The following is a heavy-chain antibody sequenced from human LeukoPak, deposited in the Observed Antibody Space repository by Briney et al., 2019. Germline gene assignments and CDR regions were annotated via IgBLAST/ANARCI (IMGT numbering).Heavy chain of an antibody. Sequence: AGGSLRLSCAASGFTFSSYNMNWVRQAPGKGLEWVSYISSGGSPIFYADSVKGRFTISRDNAKNSLYLQMNSLRDEDTAVYYCARGGTYCPDYWGQGTLVTVSS. J-gene: IGHJ4*02. CDR2: ISSGGSPI. D-gene: IGHD1-26*01. V-gene: IGHV3-48*02. CDR3: ARGGTYCPDY. CDR1: GFTFSSYN.